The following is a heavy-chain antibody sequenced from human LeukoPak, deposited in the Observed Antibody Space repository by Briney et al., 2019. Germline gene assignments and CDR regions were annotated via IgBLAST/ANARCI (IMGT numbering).Heavy chain of an antibody. Sequence: GGSLRLSCAASGFTFSTYWMLWVRQAPGKGLVWVSRINRDGTITTYADSVKGRFTISRDNAKNTLYLQMNSLRVEDTAVYYCARESSSSLDYWGQGTLVTVSS. V-gene: IGHV3-74*01. D-gene: IGHD6-13*01. J-gene: IGHJ4*02. CDR3: ARESSSSLDY. CDR2: INRDGTIT. CDR1: GFTFSTYW.